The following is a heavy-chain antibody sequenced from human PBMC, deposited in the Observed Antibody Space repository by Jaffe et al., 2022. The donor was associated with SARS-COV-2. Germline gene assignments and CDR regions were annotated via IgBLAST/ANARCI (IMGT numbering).Heavy chain of an antibody. D-gene: IGHD1-26*01. CDR1: GFTFRSYA. V-gene: IGHV3-30*04. CDR3: ARDRGGSGRSDGMDY. Sequence: QVQLVESGGGVVQPGRSLRLSCAASGFTFRSYAMHWVRQAPGKGLEWVAVISYDGSDKQYADSVKGRFTISRDKSKNTLYVEMNSLRPEDTAVYYCARDRGGSGRSDGMDYWGQGTLVTVSS. CDR2: ISYDGSDK. J-gene: IGHJ4*02.